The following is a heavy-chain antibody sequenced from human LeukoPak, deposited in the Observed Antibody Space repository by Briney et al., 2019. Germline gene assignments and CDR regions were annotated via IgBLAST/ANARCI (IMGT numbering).Heavy chain of an antibody. CDR3: ARNYYGSGRRGDLNY. D-gene: IGHD3-10*01. CDR2: ISPNSGGT. J-gene: IGHJ4*02. V-gene: IGHV1-2*02. CDR1: GYTFTGYY. Sequence: ASVKVSCKASGYTFTGYYMHWVRQAPGQGLEWMGWISPNSGGTNYAQKFQGRVTMTRDTSISTAYMELSRLRSDDTAVYYCARNYYGSGRRGDLNYWGQGTLVTVSS.